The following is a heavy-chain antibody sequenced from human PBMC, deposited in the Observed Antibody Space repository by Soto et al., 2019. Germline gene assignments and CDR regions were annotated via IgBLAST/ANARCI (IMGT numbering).Heavy chain of an antibody. CDR1: GFTFGDYA. V-gene: IGHV3-30-3*01. CDR3: AAGEPLLY. CDR2: ISYSANNK. Sequence: GESLKISCVVSGFTFGDYAFHWVRQVPGEGLEWVSFISYSANNKYYTNSVNGRFTISSDNSKNRVFLQMDNLGAEDTAMYYCAAGEPLLYRGRGTRVTVSS. J-gene: IGHJ4*02.